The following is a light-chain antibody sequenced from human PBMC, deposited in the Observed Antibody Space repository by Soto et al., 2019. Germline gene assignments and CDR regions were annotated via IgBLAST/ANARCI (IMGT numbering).Light chain of an antibody. J-gene: IGLJ3*02. CDR2: DNN. V-gene: IGLV1-51*01. Sequence: QSVLTQPPSLSAAPGQTATSSAPGGSSTIGNNYVSWYQQVAGTTPKLLFFDNNKRPSGIPDRFSGSKSGTSATLGIAGLQTGDAADYYCATWDSSLSAWLFGGGTQLTVL. CDR3: ATWDSSLSAWL. CDR1: SSTIGNNY.